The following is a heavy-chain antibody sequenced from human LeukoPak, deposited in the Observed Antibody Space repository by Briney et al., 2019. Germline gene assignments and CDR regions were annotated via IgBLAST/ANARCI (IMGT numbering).Heavy chain of an antibody. Sequence: SETLSLTCTVSGGSISSYYWSWIRQPPGKGLEWIGYIYYSGSTNYNPSLKSRVTISVDTSKNQFSLKLSSVTAADTAVYYCARGHYYDGSGYYPDAFDIWGQGTMVTVSS. V-gene: IGHV4-59*01. CDR1: GGSISSYY. CDR3: ARGHYYDGSGYYPDAFDI. CDR2: IYYSGST. J-gene: IGHJ3*02. D-gene: IGHD3-22*01.